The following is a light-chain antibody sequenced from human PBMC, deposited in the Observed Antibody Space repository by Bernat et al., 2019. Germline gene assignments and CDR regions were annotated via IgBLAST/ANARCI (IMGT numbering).Light chain of an antibody. J-gene: IGKJ5*01. CDR3: QQYGSSPIT. V-gene: IGKV3-20*01. CDR2: GAS. Sequence: EIVLTQSPGTLSLSPGERATLSCRASQSVSSSYLAWYQQKPGQAPRLLIYGASSRATGIPDRFSGSGSRTDFTLTISRLGPEDFAVYYCQQYGSSPITIGREARLEIK. CDR1: QSVSSSY.